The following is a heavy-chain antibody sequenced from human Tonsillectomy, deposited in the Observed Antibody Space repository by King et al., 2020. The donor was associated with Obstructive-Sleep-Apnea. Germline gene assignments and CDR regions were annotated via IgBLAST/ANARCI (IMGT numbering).Heavy chain of an antibody. D-gene: IGHD2/OR15-2a*01. CDR3: VKDRDPVLYGNWLDP. CDR1: GFTFSGHG. J-gene: IGHJ5*02. CDR2: IRSYGSNA. V-gene: IGHV3-30*02. Sequence: VQLVESGGGVVQPGGSLRLSCAASGFTFSGHGIHWVRRAPGKGLEWVAFIRSYGSNADYADSVNGRFTISRDNSKNTVFLHMNRLRVEDTAVYYCVKDRDPVLYGNWLDPWGQGTLVTVSS.